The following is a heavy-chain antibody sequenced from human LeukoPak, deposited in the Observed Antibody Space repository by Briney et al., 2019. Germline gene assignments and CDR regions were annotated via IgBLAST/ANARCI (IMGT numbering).Heavy chain of an antibody. CDR2: ISITGFT. J-gene: IGHJ4*02. CDR1: GGSISNTNW. D-gene: IGHD2-8*01. Sequence: SETLCLSCAASGGSISNTNWCCMGRQPPGRGQEGSGEISITGFTNYTHSVEGRVTVSIDKSKNQLSLNMNTVRAADTAVYYCSRENGALSPFGYCGQGTLVTVLS. V-gene: IGHV4-4*02. CDR3: SRENGALSPFGY.